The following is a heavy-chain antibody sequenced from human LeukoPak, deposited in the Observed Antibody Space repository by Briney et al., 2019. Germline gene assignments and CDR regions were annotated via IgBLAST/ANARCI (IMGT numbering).Heavy chain of an antibody. CDR3: ARARSSYGYGDAFDI. CDR2: ISYDGSSK. V-gene: IGHV3-30*04. D-gene: IGHD5-18*01. J-gene: IGHJ3*02. Sequence: PGRSLRLSCAASGFTFSTYAMHWVRQAPGKGLEWVAVISYDGSSKYYADSVKGRFTIPRDNSKNTLYLQMNSLRAEDTAVYYCARARSSYGYGDAFDIWGQGTMVTVSS. CDR1: GFTFSTYA.